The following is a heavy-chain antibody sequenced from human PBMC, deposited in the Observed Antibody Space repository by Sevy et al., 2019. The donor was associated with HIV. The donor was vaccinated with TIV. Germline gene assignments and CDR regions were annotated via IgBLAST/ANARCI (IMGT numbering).Heavy chain of an antibody. J-gene: IGHJ6*02. CDR3: ARDHPMRGVANKRYYYYGMDV. V-gene: IGHV3-30-3*01. CDR2: ISYDGSNK. D-gene: IGHD3-10*01. CDR1: GFTFSSYS. Sequence: GGSLRLSCATSGFTFSSYSMHWVRQAPGKGLEWVATISYDGSNKHYADSVKGRFTISRDNSKNTLYLQMNSLRAEDTAVYYCARDHPMRGVANKRYYYYGMDVWGQGTTVTVSS.